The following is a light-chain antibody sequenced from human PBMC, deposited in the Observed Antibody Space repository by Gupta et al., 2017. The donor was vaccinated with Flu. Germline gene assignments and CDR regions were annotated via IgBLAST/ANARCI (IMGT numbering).Light chain of an antibody. CDR2: WGT. V-gene: IGKV2-28*01. Sequence: VMTQSPLSLPVTPGEPSSISCRSSQSLPRSNGYNYLDWYLQKPEQSQQLMIYWGTKLAYGDTGRFSGGGAAKDFTQKSSRVEDEVGGAYYIKEDLPTLTFGRGTKVEIK. CDR3: KEDLPTLT. J-gene: IGKJ4*01. CDR1: QSLPRSNGYNY.